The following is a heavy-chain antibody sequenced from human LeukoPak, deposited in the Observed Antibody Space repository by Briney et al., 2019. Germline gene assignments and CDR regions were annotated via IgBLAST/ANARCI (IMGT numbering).Heavy chain of an antibody. CDR1: GFTFSSYA. D-gene: IGHD5-18*01. Sequence: GGSLRLSCAASGFTFSSYAMHWVRQAPGKGLLWVTVISYDGINKYYADSVKGRFTISRDNSKNMVYLQMNSLRGEDTAVYYCARGRNVDTSMVNDYWGQGTLVTVSS. J-gene: IGHJ4*02. CDR3: ARGRNVDTSMVNDY. V-gene: IGHV3-30*01. CDR2: ISYDGINK.